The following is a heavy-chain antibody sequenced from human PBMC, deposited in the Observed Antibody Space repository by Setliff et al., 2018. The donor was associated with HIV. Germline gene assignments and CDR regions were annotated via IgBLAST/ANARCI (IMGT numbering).Heavy chain of an antibody. V-gene: IGHV3-9*01. CDR1: GFTFDDYA. Sequence: GGSLRLSCAASGFTFDDYAMHWVRQAPGKGLEWVSGIGWNSGSIGYADSVKGRFTISRDNAKNSLYLQMNSLRAEDTALYYCARGGAAADNYYYMDVWGKGTTVTVSS. CDR2: IGWNSGSI. D-gene: IGHD6-13*01. CDR3: ARGGAAADNYYYMDV. J-gene: IGHJ6*03.